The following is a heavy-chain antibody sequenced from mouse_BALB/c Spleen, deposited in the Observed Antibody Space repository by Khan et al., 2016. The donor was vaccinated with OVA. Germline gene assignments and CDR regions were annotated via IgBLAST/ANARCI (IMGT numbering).Heavy chain of an antibody. Sequence: QIQLVQSGPELKKPGETVRISCKASGYTFTNYGMNWVKQAPGKGLKWMGWINTNTGEPTFAEEFKERFAFSLETSASTAYLQINNLKHEDTATYFSARGYDMYGSWFAYWGQGTLVTVSA. CDR2: INTNTGEP. V-gene: IGHV9-3*02. D-gene: IGHD2-14*01. CDR3: ARGYDMYGSWFAY. CDR1: GYTFTNYG. J-gene: IGHJ3*01.